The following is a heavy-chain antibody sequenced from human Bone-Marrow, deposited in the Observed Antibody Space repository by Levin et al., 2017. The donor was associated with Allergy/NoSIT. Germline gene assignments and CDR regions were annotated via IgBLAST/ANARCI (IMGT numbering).Heavy chain of an antibody. CDR2: SNNRGNP. CDR3: AKDHPSSGWPAFDY. J-gene: IGHJ4*02. D-gene: IGHD6-19*01. V-gene: IGHV3-23*01. CDR1: GFNFNNYA. Sequence: PGGSLRLSCAASGFNFNNYAMSWVRQAPGKGLEWVASSNNRGNPYYSDSVKGRFTISRDNSQNTLYLEMSSLRADDTAVYYCAKDHPSSGWPAFDYWGQGTLVTVSS.